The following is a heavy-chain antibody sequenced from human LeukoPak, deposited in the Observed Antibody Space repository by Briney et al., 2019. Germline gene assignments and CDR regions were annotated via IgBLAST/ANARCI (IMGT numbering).Heavy chain of an antibody. J-gene: IGHJ4*02. CDR1: GFTFSSYW. CDR3: ARGRVFLGYCSGGSCYPLDY. Sequence: GGSLRLSCAASGFTFSSYWMHWVRQAPGKGLVWVSRINSDGSSTSYADSVKGRFTISRDNAKNSLYLQMNSLRDEDTAVYYCARGRVFLGYCSGGSCYPLDYWGQGTLVTVSS. CDR2: INSDGSST. V-gene: IGHV3-74*01. D-gene: IGHD2-15*01.